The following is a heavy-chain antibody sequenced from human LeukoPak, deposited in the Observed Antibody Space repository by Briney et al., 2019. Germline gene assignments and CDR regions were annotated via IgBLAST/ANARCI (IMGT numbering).Heavy chain of an antibody. CDR2: INWNGGST. J-gene: IGHJ4*02. CDR1: GFTFDDYG. Sequence: GGSLRLSCAASGFTFDDYGMSWVREAPGKGLEWVSGINWNGGSTGYADSVKGRFTISRDNAKNSLYLQMNSLRAEDTALYYCARDTYYYDSSGYFDYWGQGTLVTASS. V-gene: IGHV3-20*04. CDR3: ARDTYYYDSSGYFDY. D-gene: IGHD3-22*01.